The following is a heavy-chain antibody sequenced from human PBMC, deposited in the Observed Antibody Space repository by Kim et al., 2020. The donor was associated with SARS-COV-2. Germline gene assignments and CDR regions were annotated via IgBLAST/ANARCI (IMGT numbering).Heavy chain of an antibody. V-gene: IGHV3-30*02. Sequence: GRFTISRDNSKNPLYLQMNSLRAEDTAVYYCAKPLTIVGVVTTYYYYGMYVWGQGTTVTVSS. J-gene: IGHJ6*02. D-gene: IGHD3-3*01. CDR3: AKPLTIVGVVTTYYYYGMYV.